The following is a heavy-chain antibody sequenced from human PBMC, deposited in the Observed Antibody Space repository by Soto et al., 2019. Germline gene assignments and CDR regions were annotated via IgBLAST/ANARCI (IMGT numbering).Heavy chain of an antibody. D-gene: IGHD2-2*01. CDR2: IWYDGSEK. V-gene: IGHV3-33*01. J-gene: IGHJ5*02. CDR1: GFTFRNHG. CDR3: ARDLGWPAARFDP. Sequence: QVQLVESGGGEVQPGRSLRLSCAASGFTFRNHGMHWVRLAPGKGLEWVAVIWYDGSEKCYADSVKGRFTISRDNSKNILYLQMNSLRGEDTAVYYCARDLGWPAARFDPWGQGTLVTVSS.